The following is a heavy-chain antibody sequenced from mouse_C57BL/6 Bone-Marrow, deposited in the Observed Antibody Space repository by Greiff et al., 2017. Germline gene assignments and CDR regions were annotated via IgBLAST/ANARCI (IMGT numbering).Heavy chain of an antibody. CDR2: ISSGSSTI. CDR3: ARDGDDYDGAWFAY. D-gene: IGHD2-4*01. J-gene: IGHJ3*01. Sequence: EVNVVESGGGLVKPGGSLKLSCAASGFTFSDYGMHWVRQAPEKGLEWVAYISSGSSTIYYADTVKGRFTISRDNAKNTLFLQMTSLRSEDTAMYYCARDGDDYDGAWFAYWGQGTLVTVSA. CDR1: GFTFSDYG. V-gene: IGHV5-17*01.